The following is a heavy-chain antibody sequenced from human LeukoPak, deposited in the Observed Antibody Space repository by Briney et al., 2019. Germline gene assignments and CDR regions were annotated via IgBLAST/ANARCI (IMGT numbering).Heavy chain of an antibody. V-gene: IGHV4-34*01. CDR3: ASKDGYNYGVIDY. J-gene: IGHJ4*02. CDR2: INHSGST. CDR1: GGSFSGYY. D-gene: IGHD5-24*01. Sequence: SETLSLTCAVYGGSFSGYYWSWIRQPPGKGLEWIGEINHSGSTNYNPSLKSRVTISVDTSKNQFSLKLSSVTAADTAVYYCASKDGYNYGVIDYWGQGTLVTVSS.